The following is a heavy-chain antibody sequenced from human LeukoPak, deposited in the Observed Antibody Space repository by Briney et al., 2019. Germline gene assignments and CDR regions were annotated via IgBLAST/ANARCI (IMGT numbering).Heavy chain of an antibody. Sequence: ASVTVSCKASGGTFSSYAISWVRQAPGQGREGMGGIIPIFGTSNYAQKFQGRVTITADESTSTAYMELSSLRSEDTAVYYCARDSEGSLTMVRGVTQFGCGYWGQGTLVTVSS. V-gene: IGHV1-69*13. CDR3: ARDSEGSLTMVRGVTQFGCGY. CDR2: IIPIFGTS. J-gene: IGHJ4*02. D-gene: IGHD3-10*01. CDR1: GGTFSSYA.